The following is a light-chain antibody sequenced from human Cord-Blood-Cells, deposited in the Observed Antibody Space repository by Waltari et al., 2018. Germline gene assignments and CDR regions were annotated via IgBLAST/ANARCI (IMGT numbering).Light chain of an antibody. CDR2: WAS. J-gene: IGKJ2*01. CDR1: LSVLYSSNNKNY. V-gene: IGKV4-1*01. CDR3: QQYYSTPYT. Sequence: DIVMTQSPDSLAVSLGERATINRKSSLSVLYSSNNKNYLAWYQQKPGQPPKLLIYWASTRESGVPDRFSGSGSGTDFTLTISSLQAEDVAVYYCQQYYSTPYTFGQGTKLEIK.